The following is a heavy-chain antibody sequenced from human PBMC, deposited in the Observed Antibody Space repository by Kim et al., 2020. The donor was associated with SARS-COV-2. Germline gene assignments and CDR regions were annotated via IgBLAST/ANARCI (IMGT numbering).Heavy chain of an antibody. Sequence: GGSLRLSCAASGFTFSSYWMSWVRQAPGKGLEWVANIKQDGSEKYYVDSVKGRFTISRDNAKNSLYLQMNSLRAEDTAVYYCARAPYSGSYFSLDYWGQGTLVTVSS. D-gene: IGHD1-26*01. V-gene: IGHV3-7*01. CDR2: IKQDGSEK. J-gene: IGHJ4*02. CDR1: GFTFSSYW. CDR3: ARAPYSGSYFSLDY.